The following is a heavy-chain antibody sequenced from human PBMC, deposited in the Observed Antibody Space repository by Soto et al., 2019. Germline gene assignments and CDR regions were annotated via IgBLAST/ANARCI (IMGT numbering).Heavy chain of an antibody. Sequence: GASVKVSCKASGYTFTSYGISWVRQAPGQGLEWMGWISAYNDNTNYAQKLQGRVTMTTDTSTSTAYMELRSLRSDDTAVYYCARAKSGITIFGVVPDYYGMDVWGQGTTVTVSS. CDR2: ISAYNDNT. V-gene: IGHV1-18*04. CDR1: GYTFTSYG. J-gene: IGHJ6*02. CDR3: ARAKSGITIFGVVPDYYGMDV. D-gene: IGHD3-3*01.